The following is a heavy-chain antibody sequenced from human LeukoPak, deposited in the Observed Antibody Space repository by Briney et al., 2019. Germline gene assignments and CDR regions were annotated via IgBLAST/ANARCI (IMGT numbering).Heavy chain of an antibody. CDR1: GSTFSTYS. CDR3: ARGGHAYYDSSGYRYYFDY. CDR2: ITSSSSYI. J-gene: IGHJ4*02. V-gene: IGHV3-21*01. Sequence: GGSLRLSCAASGSTFSTYSMNWVRQAPGKGLEWVSSITSSSSYIYYADSVKGRFTFSRDNAKNSLYLQMNSLRAEDTAVYYCARGGHAYYDSSGYRYYFDYWGQGALVTVSS. D-gene: IGHD3-22*01.